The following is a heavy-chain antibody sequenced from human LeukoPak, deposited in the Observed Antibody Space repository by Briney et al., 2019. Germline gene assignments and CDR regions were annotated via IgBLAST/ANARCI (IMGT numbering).Heavy chain of an antibody. CDR1: EYTFTCYY. CDR3: ARGDDFLGSGYYYYMDV. J-gene: IGHJ6*03. CDR2: MNPNSGNT. V-gene: IGHV1-8*03. Sequence: ASVKVSCKASEYTFTCYYLHWVRQATGQGLEWMGWMNPNSGNTGYAQKFQGRVTITRNTSISTAYMELSSLRSEDTAVYYCARGDDFLGSGYYYYMDVWGKGTTVTVSS. D-gene: IGHD3/OR15-3a*01.